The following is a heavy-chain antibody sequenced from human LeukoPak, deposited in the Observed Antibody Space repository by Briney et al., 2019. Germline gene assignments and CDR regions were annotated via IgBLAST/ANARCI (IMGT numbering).Heavy chain of an antibody. J-gene: IGHJ4*02. CDR2: ISGAGGNT. CDR3: APMTTLTTAIY. CDR1: GFSFSSYA. V-gene: IGHV3-23*01. Sequence: GGSLRLSCAGSGFSFSSYAMTWVRQAPGKGLDWVSHISGAGGNTYYADSVKGRFTISRDNSKSTLYLQTNSLRAEDTAVYYCAPMTTLTTAIYWGQGTQVTVSS. D-gene: IGHD4-17*01.